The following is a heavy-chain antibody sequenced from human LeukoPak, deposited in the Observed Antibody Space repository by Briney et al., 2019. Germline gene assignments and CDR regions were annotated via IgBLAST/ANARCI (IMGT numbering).Heavy chain of an antibody. CDR2: INNDGSTT. V-gene: IGHV3-74*01. CDR1: GFTFSSSW. J-gene: IGHJ6*02. CDR3: VRDRFYGMDV. Sequence: PGGSLRLSCAASGFTFSSSWMHWVRQAPGQGLVWVSRINNDGSTTNYVDSVKGRFTISRDKAKNTLYLQMNSLRAEDTAVFYCVRDRFYGMDVWGQGTTVTVSS.